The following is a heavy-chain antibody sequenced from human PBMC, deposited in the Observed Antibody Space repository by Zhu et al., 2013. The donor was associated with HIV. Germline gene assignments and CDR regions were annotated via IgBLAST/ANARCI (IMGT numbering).Heavy chain of an antibody. CDR1: GGSFSGYY. J-gene: IGHJ5*02. CDR2: INHSGST. D-gene: IGHD2-15*01. CDR3: ARATCSGGSCGLGVRNWFDP. Sequence: QVQLQQWGAGLLKPSETLSLTCAVYGGSFSGYYWSWIRQPPGKGLEWIGEINHSGSTNYNPSLKSRVTISVDTSKNQFSLKLSSVTAADTAVYYCARATCSGGSCGLGVRNWFDPWGQGTLVTVSS. V-gene: IGHV4-34*01.